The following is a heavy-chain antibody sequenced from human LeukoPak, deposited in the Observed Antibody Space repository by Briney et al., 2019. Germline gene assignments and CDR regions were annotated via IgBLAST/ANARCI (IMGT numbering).Heavy chain of an antibody. V-gene: IGHV3-74*01. CDR1: GFTFSSYW. CDR3: ARDPSSMAGYFDY. CDR2: LSSDGSSI. Sequence: GGSLRLSCAASGFTFSSYWMHWVRQAPGKGLVWVSCLSSDGSSITYADSVTGRFTISRDNAKNTLYLQMNSLTAEDTAVYYCARDPSSMAGYFDYWGLGTLVTVSS. D-gene: IGHD5-24*01. J-gene: IGHJ4*03.